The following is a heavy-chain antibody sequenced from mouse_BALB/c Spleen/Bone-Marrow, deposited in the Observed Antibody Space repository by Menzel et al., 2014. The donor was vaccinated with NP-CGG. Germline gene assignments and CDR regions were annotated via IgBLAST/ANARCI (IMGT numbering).Heavy chain of an antibody. CDR2: INPYNGDT. J-gene: IGHJ2*01. CDR1: GYSFTGYF. D-gene: IGHD2-1*01. V-gene: IGHV1-37*01. CDR3: GREIYYGNPGY. Sequence: EVQLQQSGPELVKPGASVKISCKASGYSFTGYFMNWVKQGHGKSLEWIGRINPYNGDTFYNQKFKGKATLTVDKSSSTAHMELLSLTSEDSVVYYCGREIYYGNPGYWGQGTTLTVSS.